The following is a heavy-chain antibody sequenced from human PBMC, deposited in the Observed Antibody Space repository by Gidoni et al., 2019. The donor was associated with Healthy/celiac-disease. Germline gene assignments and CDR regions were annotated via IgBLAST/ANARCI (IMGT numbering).Heavy chain of an antibody. CDR1: GGSISSGSYY. D-gene: IGHD6-19*01. CDR2: IYTSGST. J-gene: IGHJ4*02. CDR3: ARARKQWLDDY. V-gene: IGHV4-61*02. Sequence: QVQLQESGPGLVKPSQTLSLTCTVSGGSISSGSYYWSWIRQPAGKGLEWIGRIYTSGSTNYNPSLKSRVTISVDTSKNQFSLKLSSVTAADTAVYYCARARKQWLDDYWGQGTLVTVSS.